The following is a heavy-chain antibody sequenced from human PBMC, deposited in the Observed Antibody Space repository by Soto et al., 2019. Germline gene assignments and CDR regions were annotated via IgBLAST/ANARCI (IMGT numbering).Heavy chain of an antibody. V-gene: IGHV1-18*01. CDR1: GYTFSSSS. J-gene: IGHJ4*02. CDR3: ARNASGGFDS. D-gene: IGHD3-16*01. CDR2: ISVYNGNT. Sequence: QVQLVQSGAQVKKPGASVKVSCKASGYTFSSSSISWVRQAPGQGLECMGWISVYNGNTNYAQTLQGRVTMSTDTSTGTAYMDLRSLRSDDTAVYYCARNASGGFDSWGQGTLVTVSS.